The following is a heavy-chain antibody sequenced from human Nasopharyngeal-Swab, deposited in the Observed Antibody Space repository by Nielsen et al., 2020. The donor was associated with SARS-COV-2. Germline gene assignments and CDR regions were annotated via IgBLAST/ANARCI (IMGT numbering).Heavy chain of an antibody. V-gene: IGHV5-51*01. CDR3: ARQGKWEPYYYYGMDV. CDR2: IYPGDSDT. Sequence: VRQMPEKGLEWMGIIYPGDSDTRYSPSFQGQVTISADKSISTAYLQWSSLKASDTAMYYCARQGKWEPYYYYGMDVWGQGTTVTVSS. J-gene: IGHJ6*02. D-gene: IGHD1-26*01.